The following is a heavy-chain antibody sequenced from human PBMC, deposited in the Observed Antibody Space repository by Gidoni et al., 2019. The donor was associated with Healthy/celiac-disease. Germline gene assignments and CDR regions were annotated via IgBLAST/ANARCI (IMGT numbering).Heavy chain of an antibody. Sequence: EVQLVQSGAEVNKPGESLKISCKGSGDSFTGYWIGWVRQRPGKGLELMGIIYPGYSDTRYSPSFQGQVTISSAKSISTAYLQCSSLKASDTAMYYCASIYYYDSSGYYFDYWGQGTLVTVSS. CDR3: ASIYYYDSSGYYFDY. CDR2: IYPGYSDT. J-gene: IGHJ4*02. CDR1: GDSFTGYW. D-gene: IGHD3-22*01. V-gene: IGHV5-51*01.